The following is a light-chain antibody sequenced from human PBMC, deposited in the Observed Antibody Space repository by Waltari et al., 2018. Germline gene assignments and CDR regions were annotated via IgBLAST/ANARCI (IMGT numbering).Light chain of an antibody. CDR3: LQYNSNPFT. V-gene: IGKV1-17*01. J-gene: IGKJ3*01. Sequence: DIQMTQSPSSLSASAGERVTITCRASQGINTYLNWYQQKPGKAPKRLIYAASSLESGVPSRFSGSGSGTDFTLTISSLQPEDFATYYCLQYNSNPFTFGPGTKLDIK. CDR1: QGINTY. CDR2: AAS.